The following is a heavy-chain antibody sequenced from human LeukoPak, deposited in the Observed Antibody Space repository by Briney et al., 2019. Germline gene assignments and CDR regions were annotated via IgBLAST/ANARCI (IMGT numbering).Heavy chain of an antibody. CDR2: IYTSGST. CDR3: ARDPRQNWFDP. CDR1: GGSISSSSYY. J-gene: IGHJ5*02. Sequence: SETLSLTCTVSGGSISSSSYYWSWIRQPAGKGLEWIGRIYTSGSTNYNPSLKSRVTMSVDTSKNQFSLKLSSVTAADAAVYYCARDPRQNWFDPWGQGTLATVSS. V-gene: IGHV4-61*02.